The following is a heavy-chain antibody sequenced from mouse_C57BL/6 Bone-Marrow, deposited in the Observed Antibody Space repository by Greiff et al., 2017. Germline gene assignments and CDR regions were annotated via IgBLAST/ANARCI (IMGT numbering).Heavy chain of an antibody. CDR3: TRRGLWPHYYAMDY. Sequence: EVKLVESGEGLVKPGGSLKLSCAASGFTFSSYAMSWVRQTPEKRLEWVAYISSGGDYIYYADTVKGRFTISRDNARSTLYLQMSSLKSEDTAMYYCTRRGLWPHYYAMDYWGQGTSVTVSS. D-gene: IGHD1-1*02. CDR1: GFTFSSYA. V-gene: IGHV5-9-1*02. CDR2: ISSGGDYI. J-gene: IGHJ4*01.